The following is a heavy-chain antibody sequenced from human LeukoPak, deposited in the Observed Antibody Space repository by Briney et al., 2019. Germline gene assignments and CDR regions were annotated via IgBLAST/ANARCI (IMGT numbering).Heavy chain of an antibody. J-gene: IGHJ4*02. CDR3: ARGSQSAWELLHS. CDR2: ITHTGST. Sequence: TSSETLSLTCAVYGGTFSGSYWSWIRQPPGKGLEWIAEITHTGSTNYDPSLKSRVTISVDTSKNQFSLKLSSVTAADTAVYYCARGSQSAWELLHSWGQGTLVTVSS. V-gene: IGHV4-34*01. D-gene: IGHD1-26*01. CDR1: GGTFSGSY.